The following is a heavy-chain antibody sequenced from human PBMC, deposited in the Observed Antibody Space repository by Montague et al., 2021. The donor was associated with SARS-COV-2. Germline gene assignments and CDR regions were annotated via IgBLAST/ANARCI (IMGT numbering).Heavy chain of an antibody. V-gene: IGHV4-39*02. CDR2: KYYSGST. D-gene: IGHD3-10*01. J-gene: IGHJ4*02. CDR1: GGSISSKDYY. Sequence: SETLSLTCTVSGGSISSKDYYWGWIRQSPGKGLEWIGFKYYSGSTYYNPTLRSRVSISMDTSKNHFSLSLSSVTAADTAVYFCARHSACYSSSGEGQQYYFDDWGQGTLVTVSS. CDR3: ARHSACYSSSGEGQQYYFDD.